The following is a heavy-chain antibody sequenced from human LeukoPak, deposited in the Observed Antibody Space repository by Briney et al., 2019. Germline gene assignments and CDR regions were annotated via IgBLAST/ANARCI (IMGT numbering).Heavy chain of an antibody. CDR1: GFTFSSNA. J-gene: IGHJ4*02. Sequence: PGGSLRLSCAASGFTFSSNAMSWVRQPPGKGLEWVSAVSGSGSSTHYADSVKGRFAISRDNSKNTLYLQMNSLRAEDTAVYYCAKTVGYSTGWGDYFDYWGQGTLVTVSS. CDR2: VSGSGSST. V-gene: IGHV3-23*01. CDR3: AKTVGYSTGWGDYFDY. D-gene: IGHD5-24*01.